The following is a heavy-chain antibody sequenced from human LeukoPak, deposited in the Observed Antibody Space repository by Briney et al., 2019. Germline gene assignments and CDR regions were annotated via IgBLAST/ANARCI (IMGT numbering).Heavy chain of an antibody. Sequence: GGSLRLSCAASGVIISSYAMGWVRQAPGKGLEWVSAINGRGDNTYYADFVKGRFTISRDNSKSTVYLQMNSLRTEDTAVYYCAKDRVSPGFNWFDPWGQGTLVTVSS. D-gene: IGHD2/OR15-2a*01. V-gene: IGHV3-23*01. CDR1: GVIISSYA. CDR3: AKDRVSPGFNWFDP. J-gene: IGHJ5*02. CDR2: INGRGDNT.